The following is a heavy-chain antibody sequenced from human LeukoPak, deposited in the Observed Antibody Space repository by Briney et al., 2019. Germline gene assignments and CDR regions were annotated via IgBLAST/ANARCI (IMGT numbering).Heavy chain of an antibody. J-gene: IGHJ4*02. CDR1: GYTFTSYD. V-gene: IGHV1-8*01. D-gene: IGHD1-26*01. Sequence: ASVKVSCKASGYTFTSYDINWVRQATGQGLEWMGWMNPNSGNTGYAQKFQGRVTMTRDTSISTAYMELSSLRSEDTAVYYCARGRFRWELEIRDFDYWGQGTLVTVSA. CDR3: ARGRFRWELEIRDFDY. CDR2: MNPNSGNT.